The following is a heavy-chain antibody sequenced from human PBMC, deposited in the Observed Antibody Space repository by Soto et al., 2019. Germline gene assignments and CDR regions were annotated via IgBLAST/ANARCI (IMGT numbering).Heavy chain of an antibody. CDR1: GFTFGNYA. V-gene: IGHV3-23*01. J-gene: IGHJ4*02. Sequence: SLRLSCITSGFTFGNYAMSWVRQAPGKGLEWVSTITSSGGGTYYADSVRGRFSVSRDILRSTMYLQMNNLAAEDSATYYCAKTPVEIYDSSGYSFDHWGQGTMVTVSS. CDR2: ITSSGGGT. D-gene: IGHD3-22*01. CDR3: AKTPVEIYDSSGYSFDH.